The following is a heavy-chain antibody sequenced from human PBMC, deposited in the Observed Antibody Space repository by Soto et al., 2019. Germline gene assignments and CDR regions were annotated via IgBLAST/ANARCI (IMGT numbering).Heavy chain of an antibody. D-gene: IGHD4-4*01. CDR2: IYWDDDK. J-gene: IGHJ4*02. CDR1: GFSLSTSGVG. V-gene: IGHV2-5*02. Sequence: KESGPTLVHPTQTLTLTCTFSGFSLSTSGVGVGWIRQPPGKALEWLAVIYWDDDKRYSPSLRSRLTITKDTSKNQVVLTMTTMDPVDTATYFCARRFSSNYRFDYWGQGTLVTVSS. CDR3: ARRFSSNYRFDY.